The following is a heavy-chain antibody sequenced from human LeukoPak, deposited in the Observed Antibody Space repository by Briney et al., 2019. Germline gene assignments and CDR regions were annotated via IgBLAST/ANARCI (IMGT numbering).Heavy chain of an antibody. J-gene: IGHJ5*02. CDR1: GGSISSGGYY. Sequence: SQTLSLTCTGSGGSISSGGYYWSWIRQHPGKGLEWIGYIYYSGSTYYNPSLKSRVTISVDTSKNQFSLKLSSVTAADTAVYYCARGYYDFWSDYLSGFVGSWFDPWGQGTLVTVSS. D-gene: IGHD3-3*01. V-gene: IGHV4-31*03. CDR3: ARGYYDFWSDYLSGFVGSWFDP. CDR2: IYYSGST.